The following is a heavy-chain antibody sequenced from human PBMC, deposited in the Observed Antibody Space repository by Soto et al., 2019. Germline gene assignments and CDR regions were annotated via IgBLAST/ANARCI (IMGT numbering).Heavy chain of an antibody. CDR3: ARTITGYFWAEAY. CDR2: IGGSGTNT. Sequence: EVQLSESGGGLAQPGGSLRLSCAASGFTFNMYAISWVRQAPGKGLEWVAGIGGSGTNTYYADFVKGRFTISRDNPRNTLYLQMDSLRAEDTATYYCARTITGYFWAEAYWGQGTLVTVSS. J-gene: IGHJ4*02. CDR1: GFTFNMYA. D-gene: IGHD5-12*01. V-gene: IGHV3-23*01.